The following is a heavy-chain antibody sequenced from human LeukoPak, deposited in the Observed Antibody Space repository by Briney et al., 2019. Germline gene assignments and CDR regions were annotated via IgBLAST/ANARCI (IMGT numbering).Heavy chain of an antibody. CDR1: GFTFDDYA. CDR2: ISWNSGSI. Sequence: TGGSLRLSCAASGFTFDDYAMHWVRQAPGKGLEWVSGISWNSGSIGYADSVKGRFTISRDNAKNSLYLQMNSLRAEDTALYYCAKGPPFWSGYYTLDYWGQGTLVTVSS. J-gene: IGHJ4*02. CDR3: AKGPPFWSGYYTLDY. D-gene: IGHD3-3*01. V-gene: IGHV3-9*01.